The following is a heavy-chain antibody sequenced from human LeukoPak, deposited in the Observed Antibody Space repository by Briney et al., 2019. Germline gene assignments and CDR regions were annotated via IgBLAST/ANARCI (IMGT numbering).Heavy chain of an antibody. V-gene: IGHV3-30*02. CDR3: VKSRSRNMIMFGGVERWFDP. Sequence: PGGSLRLSCAASGFTFSDYGMHWVRQAPGKGLEWVAFIRYDESNKYYADSVKGRFTISRDNSKNTLYLQMNSLRAEDTAVYYCVKSRSRNMIMFGGVERWFDPWGQGTLVTVSS. CDR2: IRYDESNK. CDR1: GFTFSDYG. J-gene: IGHJ5*02. D-gene: IGHD3-16*01.